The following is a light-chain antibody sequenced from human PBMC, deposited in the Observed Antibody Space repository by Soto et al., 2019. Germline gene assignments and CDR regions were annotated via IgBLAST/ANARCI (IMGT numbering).Light chain of an antibody. Sequence: QAVVTQPPSVSGAPGQRVTISCTGSNSNIGAGYDVHWYQQLPGTAPKLLIYRNNQRPSGVPDRFSGSKSGTSASLAISGLRSEDEADYYCAAWDDSLSGRVFGGGTKVTVL. CDR2: RNN. CDR3: AAWDDSLSGRV. J-gene: IGLJ2*01. V-gene: IGLV1-47*01. CDR1: NSNIGAGYD.